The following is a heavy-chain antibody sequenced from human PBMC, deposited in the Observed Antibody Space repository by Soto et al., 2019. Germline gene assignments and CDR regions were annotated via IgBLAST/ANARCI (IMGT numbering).Heavy chain of an antibody. CDR3: ARSSERLTGFYFDY. D-gene: IGHD1-1*01. CDR1: GGSISSGGYS. CDR2: IYHSGST. V-gene: IGHV4-30-2*01. J-gene: IGHJ4*02. Sequence: SDTLSLTCAVSGGSISSGGYSWSWIRQPPGKGLEWIGYIYHSGSTYYNPSLKSRTTISVDRSKSQFSLRLSSVTAADTAVYYCARSSERLTGFYFDYWGQGTLGAVSS.